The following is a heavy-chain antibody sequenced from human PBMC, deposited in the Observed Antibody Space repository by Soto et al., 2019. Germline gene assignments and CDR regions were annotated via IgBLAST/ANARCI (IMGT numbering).Heavy chain of an antibody. V-gene: IGHV4-39*01. CDR2: IYHTGNA. CDR3: ARDYFDSSDYTTNWFDP. Sequence: PSETLSLTCTVSGGSITSSSHYWGWIRQPPGKGLECIGNIYHTGNAYYNPSLKSRVTIFVDTSKNQFSLKLTSVTAADTALYYCARDYFDSSDYTTNWFDPWGQGTLVTVSS. J-gene: IGHJ5*02. CDR1: GGSITSSSHY. D-gene: IGHD3-22*01.